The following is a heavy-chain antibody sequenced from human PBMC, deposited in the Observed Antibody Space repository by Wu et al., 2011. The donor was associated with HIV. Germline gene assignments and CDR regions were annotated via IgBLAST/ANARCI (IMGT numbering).Heavy chain of an antibody. V-gene: IGHV1-69*15. CDR1: GVTFSDST. J-gene: IGHJ5*02. Sequence: QVQLVQSGAEVKKPGSSVKVSCTASGVTFSDSTFGWVRQAPGQGLEWMGRIIPMSASTNYAQKLQGRVTITADASTSTVYMELSSLRYEDTAIYYCARCYSNGWFDTWGQGTRVIVSS. CDR2: IIPMSAST. CDR3: ARCYSNGWFDT. D-gene: IGHD4-11*01.